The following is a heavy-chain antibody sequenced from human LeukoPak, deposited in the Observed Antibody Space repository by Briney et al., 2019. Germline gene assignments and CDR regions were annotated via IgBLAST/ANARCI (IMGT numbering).Heavy chain of an antibody. D-gene: IGHD1-1*01. CDR3: AKDSVNSGILG. V-gene: IGHV3-23*01. CDR1: GFTFSNYA. Sequence: GGSLRLSCAASGFTFSNYAMSWVRQAPGKGLEWVSAISGSGAIAYYADSVKGRFTISRDHSRNTLFLQMNSLRAEDTAVYYCAKDSVNSGILGWGQGTLVTVSS. J-gene: IGHJ4*02. CDR2: ISGSGAIA.